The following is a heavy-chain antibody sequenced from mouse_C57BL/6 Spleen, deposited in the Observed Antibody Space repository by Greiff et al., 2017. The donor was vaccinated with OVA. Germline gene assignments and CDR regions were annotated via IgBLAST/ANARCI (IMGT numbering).Heavy chain of an antibody. CDR2: IYPGDGDT. CDR3: ADYYYGSSRGPY. D-gene: IGHD1-1*01. V-gene: IGHV1-82*01. CDR1: GYAFSSSW. Sequence: VQLQQSGPELVKPGASVKISCKASGYAFSSSWMNWVKQRPGKGLEWIGRIYPGDGDTNYNGKFKGKATLTADKSSSTAYMQLSSLTSEDSAVYFCADYYYGSSRGPYWGKGTTLTVSS. J-gene: IGHJ2*01.